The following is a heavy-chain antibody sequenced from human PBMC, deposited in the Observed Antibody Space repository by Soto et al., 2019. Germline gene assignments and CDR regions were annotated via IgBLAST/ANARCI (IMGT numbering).Heavy chain of an antibody. D-gene: IGHD3-22*01. Sequence: PSETLSLTCTVSGGSISSSSYYWGWIRQPPGKGLEWIGSIYHLGRTNYNPSLKSRVTLSIDKSNNQFSLTLTSVTAADTAVYFCARTGKFYYYDTTGLPFDPWGPGILVTVSS. CDR3: ARTGKFYYYDTTGLPFDP. CDR2: IYHLGRT. V-gene: IGHV4-39*07. CDR1: GGSISSSSYY. J-gene: IGHJ5*02.